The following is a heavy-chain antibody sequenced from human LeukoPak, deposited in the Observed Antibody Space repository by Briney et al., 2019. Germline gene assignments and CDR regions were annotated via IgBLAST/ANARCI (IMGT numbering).Heavy chain of an antibody. J-gene: IGHJ4*02. V-gene: IGHV3-21*01. CDR1: GFTFSSYS. Sequence: GGSLRLSCAASGFTFSSYSMNWVRQAPGKGLEWVPSISSSSSYIYYADSVKGRFTISRDNAKNSLYLQMNSLRAEDTAVYYCARDLRIAGYDYVDFDYWGQGTLVTVSS. CDR3: ARDLRIAGYDYVDFDY. CDR2: ISSSSSYI. D-gene: IGHD5-12*01.